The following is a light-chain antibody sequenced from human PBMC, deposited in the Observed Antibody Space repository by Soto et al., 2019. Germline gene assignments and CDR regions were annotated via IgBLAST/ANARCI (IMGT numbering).Light chain of an antibody. CDR3: LQDYNYPRT. J-gene: IGKJ1*01. CDR1: QGIRNE. CDR2: VAS. V-gene: IGKV1-6*01. Sequence: AIQMTQSPSSLSASVGDRVTITCRASQGIRNELGWYQQRPGKAPKLLIYVASTLRSGVPSRFSGSGSGTDFTLTISSLQTEDFATYYCLQDYNYPRTFGQGTKVEIK.